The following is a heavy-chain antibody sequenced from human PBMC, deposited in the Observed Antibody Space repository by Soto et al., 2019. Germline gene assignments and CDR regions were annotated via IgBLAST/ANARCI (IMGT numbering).Heavy chain of an antibody. CDR1: GFTFSSYW. V-gene: IGHV3-7*03. Sequence: GGSLRLSCAASGFTFSSYWMSWVRQAPGKGLEWVANIKQDGSEEYYVDSVKGRFTISRDNAKNSLYLQMNSLRAEDTAVYYCARVVGQLGGAFDIWGQGTMVTVSS. CDR3: ARVVGQLGGAFDI. J-gene: IGHJ3*02. CDR2: IKQDGSEE. D-gene: IGHD6-6*01.